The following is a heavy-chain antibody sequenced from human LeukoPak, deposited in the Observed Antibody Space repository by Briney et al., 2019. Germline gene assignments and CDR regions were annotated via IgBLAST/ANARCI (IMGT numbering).Heavy chain of an antibody. Sequence: QTGGSLRLSCAASGLIFSKYWMTWVRQAPGKGLEWVASIKPDGNEKYYLDSVKGRFTISRDNARDSLYLQMNSLRDDDTSVYFCARDASALYWGRGTLVTVSS. CDR1: GLIFSKYW. CDR2: IKPDGNEK. V-gene: IGHV3-7*01. D-gene: IGHD6-19*01. CDR3: ARDASALY. J-gene: IGHJ4*02.